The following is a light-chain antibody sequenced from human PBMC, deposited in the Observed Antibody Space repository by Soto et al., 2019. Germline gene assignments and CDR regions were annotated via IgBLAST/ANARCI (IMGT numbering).Light chain of an antibody. CDR2: GSA. V-gene: IGKV3-20*01. CDR3: QLYGASPPPT. J-gene: IGKJ2*01. Sequence: EIVLTQSPGTLSLSPGERATLSCRASQSVSSNHLAWYQHKPGQAPRLRIYGSAHRANGNPHRFSGSGSGKDFTHTSRRLGPEDFAMYFCQLYGASPPPTLGQGTKVGIK. CDR1: QSVSSNH.